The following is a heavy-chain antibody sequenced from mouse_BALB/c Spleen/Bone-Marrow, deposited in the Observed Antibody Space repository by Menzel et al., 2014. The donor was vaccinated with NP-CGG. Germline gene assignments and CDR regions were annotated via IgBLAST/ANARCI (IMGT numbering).Heavy chain of an antibody. J-gene: IGHJ2*01. D-gene: IGHD1-1*01. Sequence: EVQLQQSGPGLVKPSQSLSLTCTVTGYSITSDYAWSWIRQFPGNKLEWMGYMSSSGSTSYRPSLKSRISITRDTSKNQFFLQLNSVTAEDTGTYYCARDYYGSSYFDYWGQGTTLTVSS. CDR2: MSSSGST. CDR3: ARDYYGSSYFDY. CDR1: GYSITSDYA. V-gene: IGHV3-2*02.